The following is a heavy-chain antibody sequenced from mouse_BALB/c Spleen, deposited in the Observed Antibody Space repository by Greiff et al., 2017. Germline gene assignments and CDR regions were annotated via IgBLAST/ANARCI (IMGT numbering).Heavy chain of an antibody. CDR2: INPGSGGT. Sequence: QVQLQQSGAELVRPGTSVKVSCKASGYAFTNYLIEWVKQRPGQGLEWIGVINPGSGGTNYNEKFKGKATLTADKSSSTAYMQLSSLTSDDSAVYFCARKNDGYYVGYAMDYWGQGTSVTVSS. CDR3: ARKNDGYYVGYAMDY. V-gene: IGHV1-54*01. CDR1: GYAFTNYL. J-gene: IGHJ4*01. D-gene: IGHD2-3*01.